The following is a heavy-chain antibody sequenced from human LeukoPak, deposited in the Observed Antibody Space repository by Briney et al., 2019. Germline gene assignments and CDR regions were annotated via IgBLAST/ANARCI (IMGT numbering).Heavy chain of an antibody. CDR1: GYSFPNYW. D-gene: IGHD5-12*01. Sequence: GESLKISCKGSGYSFPNYWIGWVRQMPGKGLEWMGIIYPEDSDTRYSPSFKGQVTISADKSISTAYLQWSSLKASDTAMYYCARLGPEATIKWNYFHHWGQGTLVTVSS. CDR3: ARLGPEATIKWNYFHH. J-gene: IGHJ4*02. CDR2: IYPEDSDT. V-gene: IGHV5-51*01.